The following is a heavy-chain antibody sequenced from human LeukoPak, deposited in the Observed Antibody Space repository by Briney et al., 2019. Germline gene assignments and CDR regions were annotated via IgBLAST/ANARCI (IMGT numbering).Heavy chain of an antibody. Sequence: SETLSLTCTVSGGSISSGDYYWSWIRQPPGKGLEWIGYIDYSGSTYYNPSLKSRVTISVDTSKNQFSLKLSSVTAADTAVYYCASSDGGYPHYYYGMDVWGQGTTVTVSS. D-gene: IGHD4-17*01. J-gene: IGHJ6*02. CDR1: GGSISSGDYY. CDR2: IDYSGST. CDR3: ASSDGGYPHYYYGMDV. V-gene: IGHV4-30-4*01.